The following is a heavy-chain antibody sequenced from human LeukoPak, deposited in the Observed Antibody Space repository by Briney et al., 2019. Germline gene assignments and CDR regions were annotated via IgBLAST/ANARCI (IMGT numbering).Heavy chain of an antibody. CDR2: IRSSGST. Sequence: SETLSLAFTASGGSISINYWNWFLQPPVKGLEWIGYIRSSGSTNYNPSLKSRVTISMDTSKKQFSLQLSSVTAADTAVYYCARDVTPATLWGEGPLVPVSS. V-gene: IGHV4-59*01. CDR3: ARDVTPATL. J-gene: IGHJ4*02. D-gene: IGHD3-16*01. CDR1: GGSISINY.